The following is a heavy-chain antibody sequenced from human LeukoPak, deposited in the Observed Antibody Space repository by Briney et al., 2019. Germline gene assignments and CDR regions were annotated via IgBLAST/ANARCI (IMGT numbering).Heavy chain of an antibody. CDR1: GFTVSNDY. CDR2: IYGGGDT. V-gene: IGHV3-53*01. CDR3: TRLLPTSHHFFDS. Sequence: GGSLRLSCAASGFTVSNDYMSWGRQAPGKGLEWVSVIYGGGDTYYADSVRGRFTISRDNSENTLSLQMNSLKAEDTAVYYCTRLLPTSHHFFDSWGQGTLVTVSS. D-gene: IGHD3-16*01. J-gene: IGHJ4*02.